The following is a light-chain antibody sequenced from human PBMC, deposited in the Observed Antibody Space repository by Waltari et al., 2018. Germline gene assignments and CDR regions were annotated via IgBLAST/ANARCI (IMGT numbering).Light chain of an antibody. Sequence: VSGAPGQRVTISCTGSSSNIGAGYDVHWYQQLPGTAPKLLIYGNSNRPSGVPDRFSGSKSGTSASLAITGLQAEDEADYYCQSYDSSLSGYVFGTGTKVTVL. CDR1: SSNIGAGYD. CDR3: QSYDSSLSGYV. J-gene: IGLJ1*01. V-gene: IGLV1-40*01. CDR2: GNS.